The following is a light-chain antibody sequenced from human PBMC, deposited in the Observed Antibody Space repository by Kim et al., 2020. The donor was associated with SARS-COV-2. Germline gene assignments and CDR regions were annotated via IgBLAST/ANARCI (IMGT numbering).Light chain of an antibody. Sequence: SYELTQPPSVSVSPGQTATITCSGDQLGDKYVCWYQQKPGQSPVLVIYQDSKRPSGIPERFSGSNSGNTATLTISGTQDVDEADYYCQAWDGRTGAFGGGTQLTVL. J-gene: IGLJ2*01. CDR1: QLGDKY. CDR3: QAWDGRTGA. V-gene: IGLV3-1*01. CDR2: QDS.